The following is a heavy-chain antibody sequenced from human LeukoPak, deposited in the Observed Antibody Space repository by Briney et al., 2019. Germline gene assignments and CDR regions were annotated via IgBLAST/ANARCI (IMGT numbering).Heavy chain of an antibody. D-gene: IGHD2-8*01. CDR1: GFTFSSYG. Sequence: PGGSLRLSCAASGFTFSSYGMHWVRQAPGKGLEWVAVISYDGSNKYYADSVKGRFTISRDNSKNTLYLQMNSLRAEDTAVYYCAKEGGDIVLMVYAFGSGHYFDCWGQGTLVTVSS. V-gene: IGHV3-30*18. CDR2: ISYDGSNK. J-gene: IGHJ4*02. CDR3: AKEGGDIVLMVYAFGSGHYFDC.